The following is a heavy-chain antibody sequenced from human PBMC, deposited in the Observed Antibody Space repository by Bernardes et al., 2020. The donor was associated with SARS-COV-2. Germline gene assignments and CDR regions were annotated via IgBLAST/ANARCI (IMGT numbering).Heavy chain of an antibody. D-gene: IGHD2-2*01. J-gene: IGHJ5*02. CDR3: AEVSGSYCSSTSCFPGFDP. V-gene: IGHV5-51*01. Sequence: GESLKISCQGSGYRFSDYWIAWVRQRPGRGLEWMGIVFPGDSDTRYSPSFQGQVTISADRSISTAYLQWSSLQASDTAIYYCAEVSGSYCSSTSCFPGFDPWGQGTLVTVSS. CDR1: GYRFSDYW. CDR2: VFPGDSDT.